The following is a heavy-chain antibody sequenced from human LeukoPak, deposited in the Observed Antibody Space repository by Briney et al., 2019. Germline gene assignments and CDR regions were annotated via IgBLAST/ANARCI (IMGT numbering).Heavy chain of an antibody. V-gene: IGHV1-46*01. D-gene: IGHD3-3*01. J-gene: IGHJ6*03. CDR3: ARDGHLRFLERYSYYYYMDV. CDR2: INPSGGST. Sequence: GSVKVSCKASGYTFTSYYMHWVRQAPGQGLEWMGIINPSGGSTSYAQKFQGRVTMTRDMSTSTVYMELSSLRSGDTAVYYCARDGHLRFLERYSYYYYMDVWGKGTTVTVSS. CDR1: GYTFTSYY.